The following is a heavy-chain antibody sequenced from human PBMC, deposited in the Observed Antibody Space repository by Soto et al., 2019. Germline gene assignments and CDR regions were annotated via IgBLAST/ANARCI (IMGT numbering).Heavy chain of an antibody. J-gene: IGHJ3*02. D-gene: IGHD3-16*02. Sequence: QVQLVESGGGVVQPGRSLRLSCAASEFTFSNYAMHWVRQAPGKGLEWVSIISYDGGSQYYADSVKGRFTISRDNSKNTLYLQMHSLRDEDTAVYYCAGASWSFSNAFDIWGQGTMVTVSS. V-gene: IGHV3-30-3*01. CDR3: AGASWSFSNAFDI. CDR2: ISYDGGSQ. CDR1: EFTFSNYA.